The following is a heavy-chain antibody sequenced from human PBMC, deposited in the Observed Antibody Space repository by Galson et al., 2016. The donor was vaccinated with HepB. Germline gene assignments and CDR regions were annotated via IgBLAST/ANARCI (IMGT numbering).Heavy chain of an antibody. D-gene: IGHD6-19*01. CDR1: GFTFNIYS. Sequence: SLRLSCAASGFTFNIYSMNWVRQAPGKGLEWVSVIYSGGDTSYAGSVKGRFTMSRDISKNTLYLQMNSLTVDDTAVYFFARDVRSAVAQSGMDVWGQGTTVAVSS. CDR3: ARDVRSAVAQSGMDV. CDR2: IYSGGDT. J-gene: IGHJ6*02. V-gene: IGHV3-53*01.